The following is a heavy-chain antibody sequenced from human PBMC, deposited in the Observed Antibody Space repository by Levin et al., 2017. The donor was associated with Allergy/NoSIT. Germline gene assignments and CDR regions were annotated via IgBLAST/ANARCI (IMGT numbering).Heavy chain of an antibody. CDR3: ARDNRYSYGYFYFSALDY. Sequence: GESLKISCAASGFTFSSYWMSWVRQAPGKGLEWVANIKQDGSEKYYVDSVKGRFTISRDNAKNSLYLQMNSLRAEDTAVYYCARDNRYSYGYFYFSALDYWGQGTLVTVSS. D-gene: IGHD5-18*01. J-gene: IGHJ4*02. CDR1: GFTFSSYW. CDR2: IKQDGSEK. V-gene: IGHV3-7*01.